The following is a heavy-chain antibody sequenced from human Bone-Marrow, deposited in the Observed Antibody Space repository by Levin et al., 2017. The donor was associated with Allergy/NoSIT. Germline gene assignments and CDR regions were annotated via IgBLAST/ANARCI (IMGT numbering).Heavy chain of an antibody. J-gene: IGHJ4*02. D-gene: IGHD3/OR15-3a*01. CDR3: ARQNMSGVYGLFDY. CDR2: LYYSGTT. CDR1: GGSISSSIYY. Sequence: PSETLSLICTVSGGSISSSIYYWAWIRQPPGKGLEWIGSLYYSGTTYYKPSLKSRLTMSVDTSKNQFSLRLASVSAADTAVYYCARQNMSGVYGLFDYWGRGAVVTVSS. V-gene: IGHV4-39*01.